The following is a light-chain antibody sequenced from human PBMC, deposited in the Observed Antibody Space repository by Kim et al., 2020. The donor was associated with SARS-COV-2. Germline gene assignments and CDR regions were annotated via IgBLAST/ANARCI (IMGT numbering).Light chain of an antibody. V-gene: IGLV3-21*04. J-gene: IGLJ2*01. Sequence: APGNTATHTGGGDIISTKSVHWYRQRAGQAPLLVIYFDRDRPSGIPERFSGSNSGNTATLTISRVEAGDEADYYCQVWDTTNDRGVFGGGTQLTVL. CDR3: QVWDTTNDRGV. CDR2: FDR. CDR1: IISTKS.